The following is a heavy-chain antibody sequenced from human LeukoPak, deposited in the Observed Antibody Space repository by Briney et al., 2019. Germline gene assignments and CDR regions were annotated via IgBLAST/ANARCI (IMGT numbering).Heavy chain of an antibody. J-gene: IGHJ4*02. CDR3: ARDGDDSSGYPAPSGTFDY. V-gene: IGHV4-59*12. CDR2: IYYSGST. CDR1: GGSISSYY. Sequence: SETLSLTCTVSGGSISSYYWNWIRQPPGKGLEWIGYIYYSGSTNYNPSLKSRVTISVDTSKNQFSLKLSSVTAADTAVYYCARDGDDSSGYPAPSGTFDYWGQGTLVTVSS. D-gene: IGHD3-22*01.